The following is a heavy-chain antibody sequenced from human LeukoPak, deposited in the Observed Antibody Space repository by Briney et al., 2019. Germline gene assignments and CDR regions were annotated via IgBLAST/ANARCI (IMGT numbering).Heavy chain of an antibody. V-gene: IGHV3-23*01. CDR2: ISGSGGST. CDR3: ARDISLRMDA. CDR1: GFTFSSYA. J-gene: IGHJ6*01. Sequence: GRSLRLSCAASGFTFSSYAMSWVRQAPGKGLEWVSAISGSGGSTYYADSVKGRFTISRDNSKNTLYLQMNSLRAEDTGVYYCARDISLRMDAWGQGTTVTVSS.